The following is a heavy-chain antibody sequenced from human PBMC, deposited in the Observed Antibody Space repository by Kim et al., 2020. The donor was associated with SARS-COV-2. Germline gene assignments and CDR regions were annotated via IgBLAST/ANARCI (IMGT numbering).Heavy chain of an antibody. V-gene: IGHV3-7*01. J-gene: IGHJ6*02. CDR1: GFTFSSYW. CDR3: AREPIQQLVGVGYYYYGMDV. D-gene: IGHD6-13*01. Sequence: GGSLRLSCAASGFTFSSYWMSWVRQAPGKGLEWVANIKQDGSEKYYVDSVKGRFTISRDNAKNSLYLQMNSLRAEDTAVYYCAREPIQQLVGVGYYYYGMDVWGQGTTVTVSS. CDR2: IKQDGSEK.